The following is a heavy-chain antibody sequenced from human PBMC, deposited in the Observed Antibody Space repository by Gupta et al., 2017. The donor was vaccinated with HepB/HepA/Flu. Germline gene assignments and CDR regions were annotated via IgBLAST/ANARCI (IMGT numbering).Heavy chain of an antibody. V-gene: IGHV3-23*01. CDR3: ARGEYCSSKRCYTMGAFDI. Sequence: EVQLLESGGGLVQPGGSLRLSCPVSGFTFSSYAMSWVRQAPGKGLEWVSAISGSGGSTYYADSVKGRFTISRDNSKNTLYLQMNSLRAEDTAVYYCARGEYCSSKRCYTMGAFDIWGQGTMVTVSS. CDR2: ISGSGGST. J-gene: IGHJ3*02. D-gene: IGHD2-2*02. CDR1: GFTFSSYA.